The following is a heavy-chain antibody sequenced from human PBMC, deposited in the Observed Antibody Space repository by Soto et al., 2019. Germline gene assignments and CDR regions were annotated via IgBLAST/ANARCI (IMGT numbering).Heavy chain of an antibody. V-gene: IGHV1-69*13. Sequence: GASVKVSWKASGGTFSSYAISWVRQAPGQGLEWMGGIIPIFGTANYAQKFQGRVTITADESTSTAYMELSSLRSEDTAVYYCAVGANYYYPYGMDVWGQGTTVTVSS. CDR2: IIPIFGTA. CDR1: GGTFSSYA. J-gene: IGHJ6*02. CDR3: AVGANYYYPYGMDV. D-gene: IGHD1-26*01.